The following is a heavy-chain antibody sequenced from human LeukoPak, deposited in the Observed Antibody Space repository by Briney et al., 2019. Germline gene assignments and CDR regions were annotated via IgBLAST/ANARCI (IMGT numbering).Heavy chain of an antibody. J-gene: IGHJ6*02. D-gene: IGHD5-12*01. CDR2: INAGNGNT. CDR1: GYTFTNYA. CDR3: ARDGTSGYDFNYYYYYGMDV. Sequence: GASVKVSCKASGYTFTNYAMHWVRQAPGQRLEWMGWINAGNGNTKYSQKFQGRVTITRDTSASTAYMELSSLRSEDTAVYYCARDGTSGYDFNYYYYYGMDVWGQGTTVTVSS. V-gene: IGHV1-3*01.